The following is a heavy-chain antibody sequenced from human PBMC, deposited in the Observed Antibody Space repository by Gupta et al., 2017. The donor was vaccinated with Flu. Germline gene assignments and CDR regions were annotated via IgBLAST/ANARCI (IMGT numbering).Heavy chain of an antibody. CDR1: GFTFSEYS. J-gene: IGHJ4*02. V-gene: IGHV3-48*01. CDR2: INTGSSSV. D-gene: IGHD3-10*01. Sequence: EVQLGESGGGLVQPGGSLRLSCVVSGFTFSEYSMAWVRQAPGKGLEWISFINTGSSSVQYADSVRGRFTVSRDDAKNSLYLQMNNLRVEDTAVYYCARNGDGLAYWGQGTLVTVSS. CDR3: ARNGDGLAY.